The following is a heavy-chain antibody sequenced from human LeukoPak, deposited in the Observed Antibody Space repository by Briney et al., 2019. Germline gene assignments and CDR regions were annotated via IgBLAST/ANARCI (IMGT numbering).Heavy chain of an antibody. Sequence: LPGGSLRLSCVVSGFTFSNFAMSWVRQAPGKGLEWVSSISGSGGRTHYADAVKGRFTISRDNSKNTLYLQMNSLRAEDTAVYYCAKQQLVRPNWFDPWGQGTLVTVSS. CDR2: ISGSGGRT. V-gene: IGHV3-23*01. CDR1: GFTFSNFA. J-gene: IGHJ5*02. CDR3: AKQQLVRPNWFDP. D-gene: IGHD6-13*01.